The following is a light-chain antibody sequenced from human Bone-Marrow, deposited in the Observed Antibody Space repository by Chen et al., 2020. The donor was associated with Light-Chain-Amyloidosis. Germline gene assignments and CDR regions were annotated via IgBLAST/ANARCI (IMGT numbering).Light chain of an antibody. J-gene: IGLJ1*01. V-gene: IGLV2-14*01. Sequence: QSALTQPASVSGSPVQSINIYCIGTSSDVGGDNHVSWYQQHPDKAPKLMIYEVTNRPSWVPDRFSGSKSDNTASLTISGLQTEYEADYFCSSYTITNTLVFGSGTRVTVL. CDR1: SSDVGGDNH. CDR2: EVT. CDR3: SSYTITNTLV.